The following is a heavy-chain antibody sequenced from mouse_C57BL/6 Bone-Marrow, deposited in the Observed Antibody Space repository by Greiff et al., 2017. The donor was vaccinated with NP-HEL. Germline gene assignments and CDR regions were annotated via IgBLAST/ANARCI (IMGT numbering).Heavy chain of an antibody. J-gene: IGHJ2*01. CDR1: GFTFSSYA. CDR2: ISDGGSYT. CDR3: AREGLTTVERDYFDY. Sequence: EVQLVESGGGLVKPGGSLKLSCAASGFTFSSYAMSWVRQTPEKRLEWVATISDGGSYTYYPDNVKGRFTISRDNAKNNLYLQMSHLKSEDTAMYYCAREGLTTVERDYFDYWGQGTTLTVSS. V-gene: IGHV5-4*01. D-gene: IGHD1-1*01.